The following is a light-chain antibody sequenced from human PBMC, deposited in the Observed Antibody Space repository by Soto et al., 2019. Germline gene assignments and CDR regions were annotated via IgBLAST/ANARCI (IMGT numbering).Light chain of an antibody. CDR2: EGS. CDR1: SSDVGSYNL. CDR3: CSYAGSSTSGV. V-gene: IGLV2-23*01. Sequence: QSVLTQPASVSGSPGQSITISCTGTSSDVGSYNLVSWYQQHPGKAPKLMIYEGSKRPSGVSNRFSCSKSGNTASLTISGLQAEDEADYYCCSYAGSSTSGVFGTGTKVTVL. J-gene: IGLJ1*01.